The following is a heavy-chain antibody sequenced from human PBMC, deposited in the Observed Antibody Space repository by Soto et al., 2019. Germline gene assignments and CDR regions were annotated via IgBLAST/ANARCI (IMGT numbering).Heavy chain of an antibody. V-gene: IGHV4-39*01. CDR1: GGSISSSSYY. CDR2: IYYSGST. D-gene: IGHD3-3*01. CDR3: ARHGMAEFLAWLSIPPGVSWFDP. J-gene: IGHJ5*02. Sequence: SETLSLTCTVSGGSISSSSYYWGWIRQPPGKGLEWIGSIYYSGSTYYNPSLKSRVTISVDTSKNQFSLKLTSVTAADTAVYYCARHGMAEFLAWLSIPPGVSWFDPWGQGTLVTVSS.